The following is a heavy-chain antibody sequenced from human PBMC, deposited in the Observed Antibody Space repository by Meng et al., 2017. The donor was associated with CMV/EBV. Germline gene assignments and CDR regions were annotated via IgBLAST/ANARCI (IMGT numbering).Heavy chain of an antibody. CDR3: ASMGSSGDY. J-gene: IGHJ4*02. CDR1: GFTFSSYA. D-gene: IGHD6-6*01. CDR2: ISGSGGST. V-gene: IGHV3-23*01. Sequence: GESLKISCAASGFTFSSYAMSWVRQAPGKGLEWVSAISGSGGSTYYADSVKGRFTISRDNSKNTLYLQMNSLRAEDTAVYYCASMGSSGDYWGQGTLVTVSS.